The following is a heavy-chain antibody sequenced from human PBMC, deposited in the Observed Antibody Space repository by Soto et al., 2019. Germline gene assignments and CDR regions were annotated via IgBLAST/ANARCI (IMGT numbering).Heavy chain of an antibody. CDR2: IIPIFGTA. CDR3: ARGRLERRWGYYFGMDV. J-gene: IGHJ6*02. D-gene: IGHD1-1*01. CDR1: GGTFSSYA. V-gene: IGHV1-69*12. Sequence: QVQLVQSGAEVKKPGSSVKVSCKASGGTFSSYAISWVRQAPGQGLEWMGGIIPIFGTANYAQKFQGRVTITADESTSTAYMELSSLRSEDTAVYYCARGRLERRWGYYFGMDVWGQGTTVTVSS.